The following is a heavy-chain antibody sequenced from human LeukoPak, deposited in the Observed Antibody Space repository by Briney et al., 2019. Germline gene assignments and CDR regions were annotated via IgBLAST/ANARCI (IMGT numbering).Heavy chain of an antibody. V-gene: IGHV1-2*02. D-gene: IGHD2-2*01. CDR1: GYTFTGYY. CDR3: ARSQQIVVVPAADFDY. J-gene: IGHJ4*02. CDR2: INPNSGGT. Sequence: ASVKVSCKASGYTFTGYYMHWVRQAPGQGLEWMGWINPNSGGTNYAQKFQGRVTMTRDTSISTAYMELSRLRSDDTAVYYCARSQQIVVVPAADFDYWGQGTLVTVSS.